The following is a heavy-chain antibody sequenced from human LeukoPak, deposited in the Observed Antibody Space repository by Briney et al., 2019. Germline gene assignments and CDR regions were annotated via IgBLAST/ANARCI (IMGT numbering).Heavy chain of an antibody. CDR1: GGSISSYY. Sequence: PSETLSLTCTVSGGSISSYYWSWVRQPPGNGLEWIGYIYYSVSTNYNTSLTSRVTIYMDPSNNKSSLTLVYVTAADTTVYYCARRMYGSSFDYCGQGTLVIVSS. J-gene: IGHJ4*02. V-gene: IGHV4-59*08. CDR2: IYYSVST. CDR3: ARRMYGSSFDY. D-gene: IGHD6-6*01.